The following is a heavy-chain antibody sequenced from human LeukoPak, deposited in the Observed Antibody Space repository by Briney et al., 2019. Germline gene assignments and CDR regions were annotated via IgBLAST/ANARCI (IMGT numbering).Heavy chain of an antibody. V-gene: IGHV4-4*07. J-gene: IGHJ4*02. CDR1: GGSISSYW. CDR3: ARHSYSSFYLFDF. Sequence: CESLSLTCTVSGGSISSYWWSWIRQPAGKGLEWIGRIYSNGSINYNPPLKSRITMSVDTSKNQMSLKVNSVTAADTAVYYCARHSYSSFYLFDFWGQGTLVTVSS. D-gene: IGHD6-6*01. CDR2: IYSNGSI.